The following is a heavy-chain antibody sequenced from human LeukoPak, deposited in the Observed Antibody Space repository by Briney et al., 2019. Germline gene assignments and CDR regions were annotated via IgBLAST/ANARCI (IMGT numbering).Heavy chain of an antibody. V-gene: IGHV4-59*01. CDR3: AGQSVSYFDS. CDR1: GASISSYY. J-gene: IGHJ4*02. CDR2: IYHSGST. Sequence: SETLSLTCTVSGASISSYYGSWIRQPPGKGMEWIGYIYHSGSTNYNPSLRSRVIISVDTSKNQFSLKLSSVTAADTAVYFCAGQSVSYFDSWGQGTLVTVSS. D-gene: IGHD5/OR15-5a*01.